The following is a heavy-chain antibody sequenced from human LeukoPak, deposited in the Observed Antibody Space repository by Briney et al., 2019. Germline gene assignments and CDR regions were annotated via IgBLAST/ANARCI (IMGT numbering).Heavy chain of an antibody. CDR2: ISSSSSYI. J-gene: IGHJ3*02. V-gene: IGHV3-21*01. D-gene: IGHD5-24*01. CDR1: GFTFSSYS. CDR3: ARDRGLDGTWDI. Sequence: TGGSLRLSCAVSGFTFSSYSMNWVRQAPGKGLEWVSSISSSSSYIYYADSVKGRFTISRDNAKNSLYLQMNSLRAEDTAVYYCARDRGLDGTWDIWGQGTMVTVSS.